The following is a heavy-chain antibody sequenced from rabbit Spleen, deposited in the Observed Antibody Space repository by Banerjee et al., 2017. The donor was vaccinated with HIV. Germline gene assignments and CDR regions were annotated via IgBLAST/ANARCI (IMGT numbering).Heavy chain of an antibody. J-gene: IGHJ4*01. D-gene: IGHD1-1*01. CDR1: GFSFGDRDV. CDR2: INAATAKP. V-gene: IGHV1S45*01. CDR3: ARDLVGVIGWNFDL. Sequence: QEQLVESGGGLVQPEGSLTLTCKASGFSFGDRDVMCWVRQAPGKGLEWIACINAATAKPVYATWAKGRFTISRTSSTTVTLRMTSLTAADTATYFCARDLVGVIGWNFDLWGPGTIVTV.